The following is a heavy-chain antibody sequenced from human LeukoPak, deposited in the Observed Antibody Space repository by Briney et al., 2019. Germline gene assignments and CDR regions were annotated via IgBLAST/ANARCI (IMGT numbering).Heavy chain of an antibody. V-gene: IGHV1-69*13. CDR1: GGTFTSYA. J-gene: IGHJ5*02. D-gene: IGHD1-26*01. Sequence: VASVKVSCKTSGGTFTSYAITWVRQAPGQGLEWMGQIIPISGTTNYAQKFQGRVTFTADESTSTAYMELSSLRSEDTAVYDCARKLRLGGNWFDPWGQGTLVTVSS. CDR2: IIPISGTT. CDR3: ARKLRLGGNWFDP.